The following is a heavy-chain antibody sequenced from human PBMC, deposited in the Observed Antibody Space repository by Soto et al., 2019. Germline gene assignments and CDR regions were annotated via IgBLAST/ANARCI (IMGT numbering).Heavy chain of an antibody. J-gene: IGHJ4*02. V-gene: IGHV4-30-2*01. CDR3: AKHGASSGSVFDY. Sequence: SETLSLTCAVSGGSISSGGYSWSWIRQPPGKGLEWIGYIYHSGSTYYNPSLKSRVTISVDRSKNQFSLKLSSVTAADTAVYYCAKHGASSGSVFDYWGQGTLVTVSS. CDR2: IYHSGST. D-gene: IGHD6-19*01. CDR1: GGSISSGGYS.